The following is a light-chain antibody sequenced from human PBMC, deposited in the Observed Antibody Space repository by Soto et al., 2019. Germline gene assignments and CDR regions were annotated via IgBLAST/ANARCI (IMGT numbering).Light chain of an antibody. V-gene: IGKV3-20*01. CDR3: QQYGSSPIT. CDR1: QTIYSN. Sequence: IVMTQSPATLSVSPGERATLSCRAGQTIYSNVAWYQQRPGQAPRLLIYGASSRATVLPDRFSGSGSGTDFTLTISRLEPEDFAVYYCQQYGSSPITFGQGTRLEIK. J-gene: IGKJ5*01. CDR2: GAS.